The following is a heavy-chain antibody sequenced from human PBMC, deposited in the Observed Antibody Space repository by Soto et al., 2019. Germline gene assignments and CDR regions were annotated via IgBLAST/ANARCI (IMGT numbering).Heavy chain of an antibody. CDR2: ISSSISYI. CDR1: GFTFSSYS. J-gene: IGHJ6*02. CDR3: ARDPVLRCSWGMVD. D-gene: IGHD3-10*02. V-gene: IGHV3-21*01. Sequence: GGSLRLSCAASGFTFSSYSMNWVRQAPGKGLEWVSSISSSISYIYYADSVKGRFTISRDNAKNSLYLQMNSLRAEDTAVYYCARDPVLRCSWGMVDWGPGTPVSVSS.